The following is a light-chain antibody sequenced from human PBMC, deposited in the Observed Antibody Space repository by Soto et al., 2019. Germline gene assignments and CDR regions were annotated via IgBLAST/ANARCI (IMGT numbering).Light chain of an antibody. CDR3: SSYTSSSTPYYV. Sequence: QSALTQPASVSGSPGQSITISCTGTSSDVGGYNYVSWYQQHAGKAPKLMIYDVSNRLSGVSNRFSGSKSGNTASLTISGPQAEDEDDYYCSSYTSSSTPYYVFGTGTKLTVL. CDR1: SSDVGGYNY. V-gene: IGLV2-14*01. CDR2: DVS. J-gene: IGLJ1*01.